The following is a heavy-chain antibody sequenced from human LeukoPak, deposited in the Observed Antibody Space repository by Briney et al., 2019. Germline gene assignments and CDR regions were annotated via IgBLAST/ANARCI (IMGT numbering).Heavy chain of an antibody. V-gene: IGHV1-69*04. Sequence: SVKVSCKASGGTFSSYAISWVRQAPGQGLEWMGRIIPILGIANYAQKFQGRVTITADESTSTAYMELSSLRSEDTAVYYCARGIAAALHKHYYYYYGMDVWGQGTTVTVSS. J-gene: IGHJ6*02. CDR1: GGTFSSYA. CDR2: IIPILGIA. CDR3: ARGIAAALHKHYYYYYGMDV. D-gene: IGHD6-13*01.